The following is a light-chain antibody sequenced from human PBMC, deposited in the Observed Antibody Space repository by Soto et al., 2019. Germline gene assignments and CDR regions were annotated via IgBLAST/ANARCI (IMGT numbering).Light chain of an antibody. CDR1: QSISTL. CDR2: KAS. J-gene: IGKJ4*01. V-gene: IGKV1-5*03. Sequence: DIQMTQSPSTPSASVGDRVIITCRASQSISTLLAWYQQKPGKAPKVVIYKASSLESGAPSRFSGSGSGTEFTLTISSLQPDDFATYYCQQYSRYPLTFGGGTKVEI. CDR3: QQYSRYPLT.